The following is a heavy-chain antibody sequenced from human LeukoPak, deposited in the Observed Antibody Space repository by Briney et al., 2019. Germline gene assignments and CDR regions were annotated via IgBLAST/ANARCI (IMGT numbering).Heavy chain of an antibody. Sequence: SSETLSLTCTVSGGSISSSPYYWGWIRQPPGKGLEWIGSIYYSGTTHYNPSLESRVTISVDTSKNQFSLKLASVTAADTAIYYCAKGAGGFSYYNWFDPWGQGTLVTVSS. CDR2: IYYSGTT. J-gene: IGHJ5*02. CDR1: GGSISSSPYY. D-gene: IGHD5-18*01. V-gene: IGHV4-39*07. CDR3: AKGAGGFSYYNWFDP.